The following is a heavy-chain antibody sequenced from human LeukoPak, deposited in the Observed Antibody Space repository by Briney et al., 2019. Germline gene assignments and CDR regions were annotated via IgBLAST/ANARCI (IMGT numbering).Heavy chain of an antibody. CDR2: IYYSGST. CDR3: ARSHPGYYFDY. CDR1: GGSISSYY. Sequence: SETLSLTCTVSGGSISSYYWSWIRQPPGKGLEWIGYIYYSGSTNYNPSLKSRVTISVDTSKNQFSLKLSPVTAADTAVYYCARSHPGYYFDYWGQGTLVTVSS. J-gene: IGHJ4*02. V-gene: IGHV4-59*01.